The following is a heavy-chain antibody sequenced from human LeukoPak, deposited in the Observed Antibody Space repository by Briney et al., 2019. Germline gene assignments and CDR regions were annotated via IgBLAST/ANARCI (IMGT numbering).Heavy chain of an antibody. CDR3: ARHYYGSGINWFDP. D-gene: IGHD3-10*01. Sequence: SETLSLTCSVSGGSITSDYWSWIRQPPGKGLELLGYIYFSGSTNYNPSLKSRVTISVDTSKNQFSLNLYSVTAADTAVYYCARHYYGSGINWFDPWGQGTLVTVSS. V-gene: IGHV4-59*08. J-gene: IGHJ5*02. CDR2: IYFSGST. CDR1: GGSITSDY.